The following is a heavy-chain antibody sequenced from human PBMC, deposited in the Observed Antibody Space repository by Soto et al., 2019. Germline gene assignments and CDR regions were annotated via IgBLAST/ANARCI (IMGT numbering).Heavy chain of an antibody. D-gene: IGHD3-3*01. CDR2: IYYSGST. Sequence: QLQLQESGPGLVKPSETLSLTCTVSGGSISSSSYYWGWIRQPPGKGLEWIGSIYYSGSTYYNPSLKSRVSISVDTSKNQFSLKLSSVTAADTAVYYCARRGDYDFWNGPSVVAFDIWGQGTMVTVSS. J-gene: IGHJ3*02. V-gene: IGHV4-39*01. CDR3: ARRGDYDFWNGPSVVAFDI. CDR1: GGSISSSSYY.